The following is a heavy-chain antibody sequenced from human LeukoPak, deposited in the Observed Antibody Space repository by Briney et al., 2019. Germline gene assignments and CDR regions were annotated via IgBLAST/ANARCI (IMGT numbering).Heavy chain of an antibody. CDR2: ISYDGSNK. Sequence: PGGSLRLSCAASGFTFSSYAMHWVRLAPGKGLEWVAVISYDGSNKYYADSVKGRFTISRDNSKNTLYLQMNSLRAEDTAVYYCATPGGYWGQGTLVTVSS. J-gene: IGHJ4*02. CDR3: ATPGGY. V-gene: IGHV3-30-3*01. CDR1: GFTFSSYA. D-gene: IGHD1-1*01.